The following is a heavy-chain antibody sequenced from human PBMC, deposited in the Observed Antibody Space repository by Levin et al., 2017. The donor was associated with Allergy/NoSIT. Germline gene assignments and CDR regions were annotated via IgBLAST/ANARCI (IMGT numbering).Heavy chain of an antibody. J-gene: IGHJ4*02. V-gene: IGHV3-15*01. CDR1: GFTFSNAW. D-gene: IGHD3-16*01. CDR3: TTALVDQGGEYYFDY. CDR2: IKSKTDGGTT. Sequence: GGSLRLSCAASGFTFSNAWMSWVRQAPGKGLEWVGRIKSKTDGGTTDYAAPVKGRFTISRDDSKNTLYLQMNSLKTEDTAVYYCTTALVDQGGEYYFDYWGQGTLVTVSS.